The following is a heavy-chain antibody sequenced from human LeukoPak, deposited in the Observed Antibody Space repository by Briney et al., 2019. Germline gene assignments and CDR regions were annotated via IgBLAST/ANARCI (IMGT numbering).Heavy chain of an antibody. D-gene: IGHD1-26*01. J-gene: IGHJ4*01. CDR1: GFTFSSYS. CDR3: AKPSGSGVDY. Sequence: QPGGSLRLSCAASGFTFSSYSMNWVRQAPGKGLEWVAFIRYDGSNKYYADSVKGRFTISRDNSKNTLYLQMNSVRSEDTALYYCAKPSGSGVDYWGQGTRVTVSS. CDR2: IRYDGSNK. V-gene: IGHV3-30*02.